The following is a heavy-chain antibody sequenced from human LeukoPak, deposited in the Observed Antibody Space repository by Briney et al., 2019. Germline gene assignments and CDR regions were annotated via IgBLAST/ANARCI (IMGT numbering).Heavy chain of an antibody. CDR3: ARGIAAAQAIDP. CDR2: IASDGSST. Sequence: GGSLRLSCAASGFTFSSYWMNWVRQAPGKGLVWVSRIASDGSSTTYADSVKGRFSISRDNAKNTLYLQMNSLRVEDTAVYYCARGIAAAQAIDPGGQGTLVTVSS. V-gene: IGHV3-74*01. CDR1: GFTFSSYW. J-gene: IGHJ5*02. D-gene: IGHD6-13*01.